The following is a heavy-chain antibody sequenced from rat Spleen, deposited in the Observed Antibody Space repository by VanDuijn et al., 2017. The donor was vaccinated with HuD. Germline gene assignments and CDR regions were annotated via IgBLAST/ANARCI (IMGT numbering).Heavy chain of an antibody. CDR3: ARGEAPFDY. J-gene: IGHJ2*01. CDR2: IWTGGST. D-gene: IGHD3-1*01. CDR1: GFSLTSYN. V-gene: IGHV2-30*01. Sequence: QVQLKESGPGLVQPSQTLSLTCTVSGFSLTSYNVHWVRQPTGKGLEWMGIIWTGGSTDYNSALKSRLSFTRDTSKSQVFLTMNSLQTEDTATYYCARGEAPFDYWGQGVMVTVSS.